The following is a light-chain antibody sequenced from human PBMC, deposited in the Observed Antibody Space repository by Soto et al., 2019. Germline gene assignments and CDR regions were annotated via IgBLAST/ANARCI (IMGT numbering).Light chain of an antibody. CDR1: SSDVGGYNY. J-gene: IGLJ1*01. Sequence: QSALTQPASVSGSPGQSITISCTGTSSDVGGYNYVSWYQQHPGKAPKLMIYEVSNRPSGVSNRFSGSKSGNTASLTISGLQAEDEAAYYCSSYTSSSPLGYVFGTGTKLTVL. CDR2: EVS. CDR3: SSYTSSSPLGYV. V-gene: IGLV2-14*01.